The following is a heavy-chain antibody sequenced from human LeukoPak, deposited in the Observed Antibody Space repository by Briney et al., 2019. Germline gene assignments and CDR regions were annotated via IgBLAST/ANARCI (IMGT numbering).Heavy chain of an antibody. V-gene: IGHV1-2*02. D-gene: IGHD2-21*02. J-gene: IGHJ4*02. CDR3: ARVWLCGGDCYHFDY. CDR2: INPNSGGT. CDR1: GYTFTGYY. Sequence: GASVKVSCKASGYTFTGYYMHWVRQAPGQGLEWMEWINPNSGGTNYAQKFQGRVTMTRDTSISTAYMELSRLRSDDTAVYYCARVWLCGGDCYHFDYWGQGTLVTVSS.